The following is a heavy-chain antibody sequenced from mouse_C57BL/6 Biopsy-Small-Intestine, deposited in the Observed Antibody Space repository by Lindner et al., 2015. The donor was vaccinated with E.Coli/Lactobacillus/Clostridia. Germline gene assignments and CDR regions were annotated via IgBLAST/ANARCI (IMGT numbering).Heavy chain of an antibody. Sequence: VQLQESGAELVRPGTSVKVSCMASGYAFTNYLIEWVKQRPGQGLEWIGVINPGSGGNNYNEKFKDKATLTADKSSSTAYMQLSSLTSEDSAVYLCASNYDWFAYWGQGTLVTVSA. CDR1: GYAFTNYL. CDR2: INPGSGGN. CDR3: ASNYDWFAY. J-gene: IGHJ3*01. V-gene: IGHV1-54*01. D-gene: IGHD2-3*01.